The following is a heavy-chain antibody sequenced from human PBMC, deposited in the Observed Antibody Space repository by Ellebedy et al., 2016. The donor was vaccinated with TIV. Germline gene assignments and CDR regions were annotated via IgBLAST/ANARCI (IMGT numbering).Heavy chain of an antibody. CDR3: ARDYCSSTSCYWYFDL. Sequence: PGGSLRLSCAASGFTFSSNSMNWVRQAPGRGLEWLSYISSSSSTIYYADSVKGRFTISRDNAKNSLYLQMNSLRAEDTAVYYCARDYCSSTSCYWYFDLWGRGTLVTVSS. CDR2: ISSSSSTI. V-gene: IGHV3-48*01. CDR1: GFTFSSNS. J-gene: IGHJ2*01. D-gene: IGHD2-2*01.